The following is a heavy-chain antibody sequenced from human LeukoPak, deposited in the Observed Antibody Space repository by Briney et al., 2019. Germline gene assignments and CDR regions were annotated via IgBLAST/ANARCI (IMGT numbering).Heavy chain of an antibody. CDR1: GYTFTSYG. Sequence: ASVKVSCKASGYTFTSYGISWVRQAPEQGLEWMGWISAYNGNTNYAQKLQGRVTMTTDTSTSTAYMELRSLRSDDTAVYYCARDRATMVRGVIQTPPGTWGDYWGQGTLVTVYS. V-gene: IGHV1-18*01. CDR3: ARDRATMVRGVIQTPPGTWGDY. J-gene: IGHJ4*02. CDR2: ISAYNGNT. D-gene: IGHD3-10*01.